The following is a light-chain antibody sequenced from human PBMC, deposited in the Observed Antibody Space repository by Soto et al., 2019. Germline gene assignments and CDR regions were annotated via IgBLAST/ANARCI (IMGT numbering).Light chain of an antibody. CDR2: GAS. V-gene: IGKV1-6*01. J-gene: IGKJ1*01. CDR1: QGIGNA. Sequence: NIKCRASQGIGNALGWYQQKPGKPPKVLIYGASNLQSGVPPRFSGSGSGTDFTLAISSLKPEDSATYYFIHDIKFPWTFGRGTKVDIK. CDR3: IHDIKFPWT.